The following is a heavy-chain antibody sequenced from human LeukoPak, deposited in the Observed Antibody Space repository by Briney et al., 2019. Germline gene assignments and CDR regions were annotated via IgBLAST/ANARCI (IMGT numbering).Heavy chain of an antibody. CDR1: GYTFTSYY. CDR2: INPSGGST. D-gene: IGHD5-18*01. CDR3: ARGKGYSYDTLYYFDY. Sequence: ASVKVSCKASGYTFTSYYMHWVRQAPGQGLEWMGIINPSGGSTSYAQKFQGRVTMTRDTSTSTVYMGLSSLRSEDTAVCYCARGKGYSYDTLYYFDYWGQGTLVTVSS. J-gene: IGHJ4*02. V-gene: IGHV1-46*01.